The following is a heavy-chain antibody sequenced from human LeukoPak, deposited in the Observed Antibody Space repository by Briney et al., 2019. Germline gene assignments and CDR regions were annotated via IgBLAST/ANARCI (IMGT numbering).Heavy chain of an antibody. CDR3: ARGGGGSSTVTTYWFDP. CDR1: GYSISGAEYY. V-gene: IGHV4-30-4*01. CDR2: VYYSGST. D-gene: IGHD4-17*01. J-gene: IGHJ5*02. Sequence: SQTLSLTCTVSGYSISGAEYYWSWIRQPPGKGLEWLAYVYYSGSTYYSPSLKSRLTISVDTSKNQFSLKLNSVTAADTAVYYCARGGGGSSTVTTYWFDPWGQGALVTVSS.